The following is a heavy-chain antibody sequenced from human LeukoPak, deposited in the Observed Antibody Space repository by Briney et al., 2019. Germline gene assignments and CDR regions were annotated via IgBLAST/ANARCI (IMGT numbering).Heavy chain of an antibody. V-gene: IGHV1-8*01. J-gene: IGHJ4*02. CDR2: MNPNSGNT. CDR1: GYTFSTYD. D-gene: IGHD3-22*01. CDR3: ARRSDYYDSSSYRY. Sequence: ASVKVSCKASGYTFSTYDINRVRQVTGQGIEWMEWMNPNSGNTGYAQKFQGRVTMTRDTSTSTAYMELSSLRSEDTAVYYCARRSDYYDSSSYRYWGQGSQVFVS.